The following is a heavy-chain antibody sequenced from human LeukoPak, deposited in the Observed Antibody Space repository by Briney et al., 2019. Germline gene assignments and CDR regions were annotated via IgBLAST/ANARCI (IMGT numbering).Heavy chain of an antibody. CDR2: IYHSGST. CDR1: GGSISSGGYY. CDR3: ARNKTPFIAAAGTSDY. V-gene: IGHV4-30-2*01. J-gene: IGHJ4*02. D-gene: IGHD6-13*01. Sequence: PPETLSLTCTVSGGSISSGGYYWSWIRQPPGKGLEWIGYIYHSGSTYYNPSLKSRVTISVDRSKNQFSLKLSSVTAADTAMYYCARNKTPFIAAAGTSDYWGQGTLVTVSS.